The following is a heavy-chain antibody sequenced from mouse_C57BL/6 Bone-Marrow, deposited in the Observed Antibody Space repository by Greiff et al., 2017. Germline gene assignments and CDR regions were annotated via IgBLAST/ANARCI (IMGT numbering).Heavy chain of an antibody. CDR3: ARGKLYDYPDY. J-gene: IGHJ2*01. CDR2: IDPSHSYI. CDR1: GYTFTSYW. Sequence: VLLQQPGAELVMPGASVKLSCKASGYTFTSYWMHWVRQRPGQGLEWIGEIDPSHSYINYTPKFKGKFTLTVDKSSSTAYMQLSILTSADAAVYYCARGKLYDYPDYWGQGTTLTVSS. V-gene: IGHV1-69*01. D-gene: IGHD2-4*01.